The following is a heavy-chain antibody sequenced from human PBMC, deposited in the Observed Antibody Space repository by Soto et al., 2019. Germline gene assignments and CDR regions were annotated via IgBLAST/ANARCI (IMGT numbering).Heavy chain of an antibody. Sequence: ESGGGVVQPGRSLRLSCAASGFTFSSYGMHWVRQAPGKGLEWVAVISYDGSNKYYADSVKGRFTISRDNSKNTLYLQMNSLRAEDTAVYYCARTYYYGMDVWGQGTTVTVSS. CDR1: GFTFSSYG. CDR2: ISYDGSNK. D-gene: IGHD1-7*01. V-gene: IGHV3-30*03. CDR3: ARTYYYGMDV. J-gene: IGHJ6*02.